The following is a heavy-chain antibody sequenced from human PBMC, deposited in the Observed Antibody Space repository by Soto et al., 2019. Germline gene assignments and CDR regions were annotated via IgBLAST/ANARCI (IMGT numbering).Heavy chain of an antibody. D-gene: IGHD2-15*01. CDR2: IDPSDSYT. Sequence: GESLKISCKGSGYSFTGYWISWVRQMPGKGLEWMGRIDPSDSYTNYSPSFQGHVTISADKSISIAYLQWSSLKASDTALFYCARQVVGYCSGGSCTPFDYWGQGTLVTVSS. J-gene: IGHJ4*02. CDR3: ARQVVGYCSGGSCTPFDY. V-gene: IGHV5-10-1*01. CDR1: GYSFTGYW.